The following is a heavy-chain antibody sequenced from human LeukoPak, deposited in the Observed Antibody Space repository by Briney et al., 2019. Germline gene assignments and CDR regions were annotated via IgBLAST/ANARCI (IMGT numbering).Heavy chain of an antibody. Sequence: PGGSLRLSCAASGFTFSSYWMSWVRQAPGKGLEWVANIKQDGSEKYYVDSVKGRFTISRDNAKNSLYLQMNSLRAEDTAVYYCAREYSNYGRANWFDPWGQGTLVTVSS. J-gene: IGHJ5*02. V-gene: IGHV3-7*01. D-gene: IGHD4-11*01. CDR2: IKQDGSEK. CDR1: GFTFSSYW. CDR3: AREYSNYGRANWFDP.